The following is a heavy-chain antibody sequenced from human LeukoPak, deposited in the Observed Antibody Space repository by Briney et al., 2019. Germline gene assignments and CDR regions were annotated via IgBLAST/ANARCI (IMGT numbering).Heavy chain of an antibody. CDR3: ARDRLHCSSTSCYII. CDR2: IHYSGST. Sequence: SETLSLTCTVSGGSMSGSSSSSYYWGWIRQPPGKGLEWVGGIHYSGSTYYSPSLKSRVTISLDTSKSQFSLRLSYVTAADTAVYYCARDRLHCSSTSCYIIWGQGTMVTVSS. CDR1: GGSMSGSSSSSYY. V-gene: IGHV4-39*02. D-gene: IGHD2-2*02. J-gene: IGHJ3*02.